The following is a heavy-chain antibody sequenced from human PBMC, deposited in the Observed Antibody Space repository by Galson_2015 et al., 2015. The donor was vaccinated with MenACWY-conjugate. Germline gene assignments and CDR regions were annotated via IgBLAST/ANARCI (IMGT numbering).Heavy chain of an antibody. CDR3: ARSFYDAGGYLPRAFDI. V-gene: IGHV4-59*01. CDR2: IFSSGST. D-gene: IGHD3-22*01. Sequence: ETLSLTCTVSGGSISNYYWNWIRQSPGKGLEWIGYIFSSGSTYYSPSLKSRVTLSVDTSKNQFSLKLSSLTAADTAVYYCARSFYDAGGYLPRAFDIWGQGTMVTVSS. CDR1: GGSISNYY. J-gene: IGHJ3*02.